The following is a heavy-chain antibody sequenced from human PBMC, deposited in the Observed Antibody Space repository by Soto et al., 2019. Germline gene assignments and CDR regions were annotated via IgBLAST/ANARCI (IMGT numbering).Heavy chain of an antibody. J-gene: IGHJ4*02. D-gene: IGHD6-19*01. CDR1: GFTFSSYG. CDR3: AKDHSSGWYYLDY. CDR2: ISYDGTNK. Sequence: FLRLSCAASGFTFSSYGMHCVRQAPGKVLDGVAVISYDGTNKYYADSVKGRFTISRDNSKNTLYLQMNSLRAEDTAVYYCAKDHSSGWYYLDYRGQGTMVPITS. V-gene: IGHV3-30*18.